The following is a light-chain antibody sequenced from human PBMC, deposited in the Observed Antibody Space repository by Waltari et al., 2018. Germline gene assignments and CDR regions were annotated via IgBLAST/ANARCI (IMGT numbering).Light chain of an antibody. J-gene: IGKJ3*01. CDR2: KAS. V-gene: IGKV1-5*03. CDR3: QQYNSFT. CDR1: QSISSW. Sequence: DIQMTQSPSTLSASVGDRVTITCRASQSISSWLAWYQQKPGKAPKLLIYKASSLESGVPSRFSGSGSGTEFTLTISSLQPDDFATYYCQQYNSFTFGPGTKVDIK.